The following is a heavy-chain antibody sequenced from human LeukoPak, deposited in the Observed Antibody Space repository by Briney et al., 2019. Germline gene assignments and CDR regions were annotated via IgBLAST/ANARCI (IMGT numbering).Heavy chain of an antibody. CDR1: GFTFSTYA. CDR3: AKGRTLDS. V-gene: IGHV3-23*01. CDR2: ISNSGSST. J-gene: IGHJ4*02. Sequence: PGGSLRLSCAASGFTFSTYAMSWVRQAPGKGLEWVSAISNSGSSTYCADSVKGRFTISRDTSKNTLYLQMNSLRAEDTAVYYCAKGRTLDSWGQGTLVTVSS.